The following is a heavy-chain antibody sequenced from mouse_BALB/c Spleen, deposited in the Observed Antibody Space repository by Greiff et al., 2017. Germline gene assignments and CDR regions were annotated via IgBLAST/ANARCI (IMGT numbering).Heavy chain of an antibody. CDR1: GYAFSSYW. D-gene: IGHD1-1*02. CDR3: ARGRTYYGNYFDY. V-gene: IGHV1-80*01. Sequence: VQLQESGAELVRPGSSVKISCKASGYAFSSYWMNWVKQRPGQGLEWIGQIYPGDGDTNYNGKFKGKATLTADKSSSTAYMQLSSLTSEDSAVYFCARGRTYYGNYFDYWGQGTTLTVAS. CDR2: IYPGDGDT. J-gene: IGHJ2*01.